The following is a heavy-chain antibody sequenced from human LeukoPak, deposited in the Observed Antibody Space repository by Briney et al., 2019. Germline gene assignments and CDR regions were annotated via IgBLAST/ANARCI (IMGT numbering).Heavy chain of an antibody. D-gene: IGHD1-26*01. Sequence: GGSLRLSCAASGFTFSNYGMSWVRQAPGKGLEWVSAISGSGGRTYHADSVRGRFTISRDNSKNTLYLQMNSLRAEDTAVYYCAKDDGGSYYIYYYYMDVWGKGTTVTISS. V-gene: IGHV3-23*01. CDR2: ISGSGGRT. CDR1: GFTFSNYG. CDR3: AKDDGGSYYIYYYYMDV. J-gene: IGHJ6*03.